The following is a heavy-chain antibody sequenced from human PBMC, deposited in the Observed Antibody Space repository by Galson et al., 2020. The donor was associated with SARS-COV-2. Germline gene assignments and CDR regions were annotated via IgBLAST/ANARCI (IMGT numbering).Heavy chain of an antibody. J-gene: IGHJ6*02. CDR1: GGSISSGGYY. V-gene: IGHV4-31*03. CDR2: IYYSGST. Sequence: ETSETLSLTCTVSGGSISSGGYYWSWIRQHPGKGLEWIGYIYYSGSTYYNPSLKSRVTISVDTSKNQFSLKLSSVTAADTAVYYCARDQLAVTDATDYCYYYGMDVGGQGTTVTVSS. D-gene: IGHD2-21*02. CDR3: ARDQLAVTDATDYCYYYGMDV.